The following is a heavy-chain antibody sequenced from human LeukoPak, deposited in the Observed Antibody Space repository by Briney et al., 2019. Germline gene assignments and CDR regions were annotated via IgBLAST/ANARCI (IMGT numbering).Heavy chain of an antibody. CDR2: IFYSGST. J-gene: IGHJ1*01. D-gene: IGHD3-22*01. CDR3: ARHAYYYDSSGYYHAENLQD. CDR1: GGSISSYY. V-gene: IGHV4-59*08. Sequence: PSETLPLTCTVSGGSISSYYWSWIRQPPGKGLEWIGYIFYSGSTNYNPSLKSRVTISVDTSKNQFSLKLSSVTAADTAVYYCARHAYYYDSSGYYHAENLQDWGQGTLVTVSS.